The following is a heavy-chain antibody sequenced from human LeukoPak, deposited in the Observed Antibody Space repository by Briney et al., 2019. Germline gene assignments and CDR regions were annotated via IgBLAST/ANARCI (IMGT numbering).Heavy chain of an antibody. CDR3: TRNSGRGSGWCPLY. J-gene: IGHJ4*02. D-gene: IGHD6-19*01. CDR1: GYTFTSYD. CDR2: ISTHNGNT. V-gene: IGHV1-18*01. Sequence: GAPVKVSSKASGYTFTSYDIIWVRQAPGQGLEWMGWISTHNGNTNYAQKLQGRVTMTTDTSTSTAYMDLTSLRSDDTAVYYCTRNSGRGSGWCPLYWGQGTLVTASS.